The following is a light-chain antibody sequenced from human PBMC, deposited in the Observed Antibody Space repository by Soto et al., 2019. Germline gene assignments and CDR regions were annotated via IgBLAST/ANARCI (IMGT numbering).Light chain of an antibody. CDR1: QGISNY. Sequence: DIQMTQSPSSLSASVGDRVTITCRASQGISNYLAWYQQKPGKVPKLLIYAASILQSSVPSRFSGSGSVTEYTLPISRLQPADVATYYCQKYSSTPLIFGGATKVEIK. V-gene: IGKV1-27*01. J-gene: IGKJ4*01. CDR3: QKYSSTPLI. CDR2: AAS.